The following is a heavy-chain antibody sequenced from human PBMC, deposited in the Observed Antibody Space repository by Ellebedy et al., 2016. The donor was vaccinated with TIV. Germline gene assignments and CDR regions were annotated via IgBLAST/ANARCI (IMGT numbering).Heavy chain of an antibody. D-gene: IGHD5-18*01. V-gene: IGHV3-23*01. CDR3: AKGKGYSDAFDF. J-gene: IGHJ3*01. Sequence: GESLKISXAASGFTFSSYSMNWVRQAPGKGLEWVSSINGNGGTTYDADSVKGRFTISRDNSKNTLYLQMNGLRAEDTAIYYCAKGKGYSDAFDFWGQGTMVTVS. CDR1: GFTFSSYS. CDR2: INGNGGTT.